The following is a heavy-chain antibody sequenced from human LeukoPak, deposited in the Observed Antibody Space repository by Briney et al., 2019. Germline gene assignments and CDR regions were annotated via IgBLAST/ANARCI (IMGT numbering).Heavy chain of an antibody. CDR1: GFTFTTYV. Sequence: PGRSLRLSCAASGFTFTTYVIHWVRQAPGKGLEWVAVISQTGSIETYADSVKGRFTISRDNSKNTVYLQMNSLKSEDTAVYYCARDRAVALPTYYYYMDVWDKGTTVTVSS. V-gene: IGHV3-30*14. CDR3: ARDRAVALPTYYYYMDV. D-gene: IGHD2-15*01. CDR2: ISQTGSIE. J-gene: IGHJ6*03.